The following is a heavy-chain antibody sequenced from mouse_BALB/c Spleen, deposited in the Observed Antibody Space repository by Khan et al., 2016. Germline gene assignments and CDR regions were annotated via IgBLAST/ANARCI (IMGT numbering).Heavy chain of an antibody. D-gene: IGHD2-9*01. Sequence: QVQLQQSGAELARPGASVKLSCKASGYTFTSYWMQWVKQRPGQGLEWIGAIYPGDGDTRYTQKFKGKATLTADKSSSTAYMQLSSLASEDSAVYYCARGNSYYAYDYWGQGTTLTVSS. CDR1: GYTFTSYW. V-gene: IGHV1-87*01. CDR3: ARGNSYYAYDY. J-gene: IGHJ2*01. CDR2: IYPGDGDT.